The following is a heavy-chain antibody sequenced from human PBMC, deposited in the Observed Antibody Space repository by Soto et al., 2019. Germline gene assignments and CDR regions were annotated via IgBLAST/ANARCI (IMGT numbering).Heavy chain of an antibody. CDR3: ATRDSSRFY. V-gene: IGHV4-4*02. D-gene: IGHD6-13*01. CDR1: GVSISSHDW. Sequence: QVQLQESGPGLVKPSGTLSLNYAVSGVSISSHDWWTWVRQPPGKGLEWIGESHQSGNTNYNSSLESRVTISVDKSKNQFPLKLTSVTVADTAVYYCATRDSSRFYWGQGTLVTVST. J-gene: IGHJ4*02. CDR2: SHQSGNT.